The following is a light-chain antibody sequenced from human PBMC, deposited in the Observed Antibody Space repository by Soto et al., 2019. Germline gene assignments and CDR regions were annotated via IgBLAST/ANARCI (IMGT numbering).Light chain of an antibody. CDR3: LQDYAYPWT. J-gene: IGKJ1*01. Sequence: IQITQAPSTLSGSVGDRVPITCRASQGISNELGWYQQRPGKAPKVLIYGASNLQSGVPSRFSGSASGTDFTLTISSLQPEDFATYYCLQDYAYPWTFGQGTKVDIK. CDR2: GAS. CDR1: QGISNE. V-gene: IGKV1-6*01.